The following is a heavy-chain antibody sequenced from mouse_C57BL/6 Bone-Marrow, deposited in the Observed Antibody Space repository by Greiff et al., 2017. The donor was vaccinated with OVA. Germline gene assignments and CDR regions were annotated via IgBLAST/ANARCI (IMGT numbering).Heavy chain of an antibody. CDR2: INPNNGGT. V-gene: IGHV1-26*01. J-gene: IGHJ2*01. D-gene: IGHD1-1*01. CDR1: GYTFTDYY. CDR3: ARSSSYVFDY. Sequence: VQLQQSGPELVKPGASVKISCKASGYTFTDYYMNWVKQSHGKSLEWIGDINPNNGGTSYNQKFKGKATLTVDKSSSTAYMELRSLTSEDSAVYYCARSSSYVFDYWGQGTTLTVSS.